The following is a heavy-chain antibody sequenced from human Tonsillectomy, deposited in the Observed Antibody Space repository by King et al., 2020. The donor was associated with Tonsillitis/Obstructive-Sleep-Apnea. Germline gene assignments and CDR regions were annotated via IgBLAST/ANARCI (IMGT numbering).Heavy chain of an antibody. CDR3: ARVLSYCSGGSCYDRFDY. J-gene: IGHJ4*02. Sequence: VQLVESGGGLVQPGGSLRLSCAGSGFTFTTYWMTWVRQAPGKGLEWVANIKRDGSEKNYVDSVKGRFTISRDNAKNSLYLQMNSLRAEDTAGYYCARVLSYCSGGSCYDRFDYWGQGTLVTVSS. D-gene: IGHD2-15*01. CDR2: IKRDGSEK. V-gene: IGHV3-7*04. CDR1: GFTFTTYW.